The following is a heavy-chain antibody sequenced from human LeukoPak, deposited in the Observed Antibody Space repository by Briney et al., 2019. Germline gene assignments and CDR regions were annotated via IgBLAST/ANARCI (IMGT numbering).Heavy chain of an antibody. CDR3: ATGTVDTAMGHYYYYYMDV. CDR1: GYTFTSYG. D-gene: IGHD5-18*01. V-gene: IGHV1-18*01. Sequence: ASVKVSCKASGYTFTSYGISWVRQAPGQGLEWMGWISAYNGNTNYAQKLQGRVTMTEDTSTDTAYMELSSLRSEDTAVYYCATGTVDTAMGHYYYYYMDVWGKGTTVTVSS. CDR2: ISAYNGNT. J-gene: IGHJ6*03.